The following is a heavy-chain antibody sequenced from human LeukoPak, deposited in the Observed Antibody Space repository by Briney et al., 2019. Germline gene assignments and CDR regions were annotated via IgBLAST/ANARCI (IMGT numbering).Heavy chain of an antibody. Sequence: ASVNVSCKASGYTFTSYGISWVRQAPGQGLEWMGWISAYNGNTNYAQKLQGRVTMTTDTSTSTAYMELRSLRSDDAAVYYCARVLAAAGTLVGYYYYGMDVWGQGTTVTVSS. CDR1: GYTFTSYG. CDR2: ISAYNGNT. D-gene: IGHD6-13*01. V-gene: IGHV1-18*01. J-gene: IGHJ6*02. CDR3: ARVLAAAGTLVGYYYYGMDV.